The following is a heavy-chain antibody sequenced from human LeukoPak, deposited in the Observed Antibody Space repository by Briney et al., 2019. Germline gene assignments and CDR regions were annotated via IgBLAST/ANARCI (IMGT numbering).Heavy chain of an antibody. J-gene: IGHJ4*02. CDR3: GRWGAEAGIDD. Sequence: GGSLRLSCAASGFSVSAYWMSWVRQAPGKGLEWVANINEAGSEKPYVDSVKGRFAISRDNAKNSLYLEMNSLRAEDTAVYYCGRWGAEAGIDDWGQGTQVTVSS. CDR2: INEAGSEK. V-gene: IGHV3-7*01. D-gene: IGHD6-13*01. CDR1: GFSVSAYW.